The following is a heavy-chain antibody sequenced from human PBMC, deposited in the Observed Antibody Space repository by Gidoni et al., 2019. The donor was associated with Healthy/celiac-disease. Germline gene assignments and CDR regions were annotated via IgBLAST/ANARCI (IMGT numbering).Heavy chain of an antibody. J-gene: IGHJ4*02. V-gene: IGHV4-34*01. CDR2: INHSGST. Sequence: QVQLQQWGAGLFKPSETLSLTCAVYGGSFSGYYWSWNRQPPGKGLEWIGEINHSGSTNYHPSLKSRVTISVDTSKNQFSLKLSSVTAADTAVYYCARNDIVVVPASPQGGYYFDYWGQGTLVTVSS. CDR3: ARNDIVVVPASPQGGYYFDY. D-gene: IGHD2-2*01. CDR1: GGSFSGYY.